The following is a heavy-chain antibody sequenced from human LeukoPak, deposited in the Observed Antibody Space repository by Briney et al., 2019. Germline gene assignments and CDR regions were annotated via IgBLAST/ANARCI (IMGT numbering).Heavy chain of an antibody. V-gene: IGHV3-48*04. Sequence: GGSLRLSCAASGFIFSSHSMNWVRQAPGQGLEWVSYISGTGETRYYADSVQGRFSISRDNSKNSLYLEMNSLRAEDTAVYYCVRDLFYYASGTYFTVPSDYWGQGTLVAVSS. CDR2: ISGTGETR. D-gene: IGHD3-10*01. J-gene: IGHJ4*02. CDR3: VRDLFYYASGTYFTVPSDY. CDR1: GFIFSSHS.